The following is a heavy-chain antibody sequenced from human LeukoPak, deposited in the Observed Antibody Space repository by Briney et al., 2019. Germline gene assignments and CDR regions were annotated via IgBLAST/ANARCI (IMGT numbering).Heavy chain of an antibody. D-gene: IGHD3-10*01. Sequence: SQTLSLTCTVSGGSISSGSYYWSWIRQPAGKGLEWIGRIYTSGSTNYNPSLKSRVTISVDTSKNQFSLKPSSVTAADTAVYYCARDPTRTYYYGSGRSLAFDIWGQGTMVTVSS. J-gene: IGHJ3*02. V-gene: IGHV4-61*02. CDR2: IYTSGST. CDR1: GGSISSGSYY. CDR3: ARDPTRTYYYGSGRSLAFDI.